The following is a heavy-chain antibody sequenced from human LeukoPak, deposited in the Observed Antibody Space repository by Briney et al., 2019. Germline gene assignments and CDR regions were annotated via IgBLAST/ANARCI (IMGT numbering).Heavy chain of an antibody. D-gene: IGHD5-18*01. Sequence: SETLSLTCTVSGYSINSGYYWGWIRQPPGKGLEWIGSIYHSGSTYYNPSIKSRVTISVDTSKNHFSLKLNSVTAADTAVYYCARYGLLRLSEINAFHIGGQGTMVTVSS. V-gene: IGHV4-38-2*02. J-gene: IGHJ3*02. CDR2: IYHSGST. CDR3: ARYGLLRLSEINAFHI. CDR1: GYSINSGYY.